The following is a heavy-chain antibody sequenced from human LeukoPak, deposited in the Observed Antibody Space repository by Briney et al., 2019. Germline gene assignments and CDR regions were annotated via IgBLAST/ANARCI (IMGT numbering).Heavy chain of an antibody. D-gene: IGHD3-22*01. J-gene: IGHJ4*02. CDR1: GYTLTELS. V-gene: IGHV1-2*02. Sequence: ASVKVSCKVSGYTLTELSMHWVRQAPGQGLEWMGWINPNSGGTNYAQKFQGRVTMTRDTSISTAYMELSRLRSDDTAVYYCASLTLGNMYYYDSSGYPREGVDYFDYWGQGTLVTVSS. CDR3: ASLTLGNMYYYDSSGYPREGVDYFDY. CDR2: INPNSGGT.